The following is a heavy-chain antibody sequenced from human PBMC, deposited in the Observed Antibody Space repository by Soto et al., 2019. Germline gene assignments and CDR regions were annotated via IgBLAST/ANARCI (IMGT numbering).Heavy chain of an antibody. V-gene: IGHV4-4*01. CDR1: GGSISSSSW. CDR3: ARGLSFRGDFDV. Sequence: HLQESGPGLVKPSGTLSLTCDVSGGSISSSSWWTWVRQSPGKGLEWIGEIYQAGSPNYNPSFQSRVTILADKSKNHFSLRLTSVTAADTAIYCCARGLSFRGDFDVWGQGTTVTVSS. D-gene: IGHD2-21*02. J-gene: IGHJ3*01. CDR2: IYQAGSP.